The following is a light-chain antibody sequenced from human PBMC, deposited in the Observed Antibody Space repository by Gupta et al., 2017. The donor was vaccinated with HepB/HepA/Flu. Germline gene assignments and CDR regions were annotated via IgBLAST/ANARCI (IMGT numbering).Light chain of an antibody. CDR3: QAWDRSTGV. CDR1: NLGDKF. J-gene: IGLJ1*01. Sequence: SYELTQPPSVSVSPGQTATITCSGENLGDKFTCWYQQKPGQSPVLVIYKDFKRPSGIPERFSGSNSGNTATLTISGTQAMDEADYYCQAWDRSTGVFGTGTKVTVL. CDR2: KDF. V-gene: IGLV3-1*01.